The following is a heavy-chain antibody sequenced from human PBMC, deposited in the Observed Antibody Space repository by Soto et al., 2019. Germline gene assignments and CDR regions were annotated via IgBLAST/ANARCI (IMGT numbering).Heavy chain of an antibody. CDR2: ISSSSSYI. J-gene: IGHJ6*02. V-gene: IGHV3-21*01. D-gene: IGHD3-3*01. Sequence: PGGSLSLSCAASGFTFSSYSMNWVRQAPGKGLEWVSSISSSSSYIYYADSVKGRFTISRDNAKNSPYLQMNSLRADDTAVYYCVRESYDFWSGYYSYYGMDVWGQGTTVTVSS. CDR1: GFTFSSYS. CDR3: VRESYDFWSGYYSYYGMDV.